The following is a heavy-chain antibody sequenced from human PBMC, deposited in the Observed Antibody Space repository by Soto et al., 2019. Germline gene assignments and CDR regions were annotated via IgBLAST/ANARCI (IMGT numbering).Heavy chain of an antibody. D-gene: IGHD3-3*01. CDR2: ISAYNGNT. CDR1: GYTFTSYG. V-gene: IGHV1-18*01. J-gene: IGHJ4*02. CDR3: ARGRFVWSGYYTPEDY. Sequence: QVQLVQSGAEVKKPGASVKVSCKASGYTFTSYGISWVRQAPGQGLEWMGWISAYNGNTNYAQKLQGRVTMTTDTSTSTAYRELRSLRSDDTAGYYCARGRFVWSGYYTPEDYWGQGTLVTVSS.